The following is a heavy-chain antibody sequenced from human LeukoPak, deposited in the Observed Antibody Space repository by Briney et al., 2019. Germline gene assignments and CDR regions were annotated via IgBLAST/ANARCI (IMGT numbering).Heavy chain of an antibody. CDR2: INPNSGGT. D-gene: IGHD3-22*01. CDR1: GYTFTGYY. CDR3: ARDRYDSSGYYPLDY. J-gene: IGHJ4*02. V-gene: IGHV1-2*02. Sequence: ALVKVSCKASGYTFTGYYMHWVRQAPGQGLEWMGWINPNSGGTNYAQKFQGRVTMTRDTSISTAYMELSRLRSDDTAVYYCARDRYDSSGYYPLDYWGQGTLVTVSS.